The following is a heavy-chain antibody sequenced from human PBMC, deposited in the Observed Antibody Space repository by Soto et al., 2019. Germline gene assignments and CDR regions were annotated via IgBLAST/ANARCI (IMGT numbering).Heavy chain of an antibody. J-gene: IGHJ5*02. V-gene: IGHV1-69*13. CDR3: ARDTFEYSSSSDPYNWFDP. Sequence: ASVKVSCKASGGTFSSYAISWVRQAPGQGLERMGGIIPIFGTANYAQKFQGRVTITADESTSTAYMELSSLRSEDTAVYYCARDTFEYSSSSDPYNWFDPWGQGTLVTVSS. CDR1: GGTFSSYA. CDR2: IIPIFGTA. D-gene: IGHD6-6*01.